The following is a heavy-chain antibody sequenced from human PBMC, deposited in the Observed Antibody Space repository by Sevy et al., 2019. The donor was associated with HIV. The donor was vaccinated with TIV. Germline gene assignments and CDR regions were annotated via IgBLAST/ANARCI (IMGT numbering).Heavy chain of an antibody. CDR3: VRGPYYDFWYFDL. V-gene: IGHV3-21*01. Sequence: GGSLRLSCAASGFTFSYYSMNWVRQAPGKGLEWVSSISTASSYIYYADSLKGRVTISRDNAKNSLYLQMNSLRAEDTAVYYCVRGPYYDFWYFDLWGRGTLVTVSS. D-gene: IGHD3-3*01. CDR2: ISTASSYI. CDR1: GFTFSYYS. J-gene: IGHJ2*01.